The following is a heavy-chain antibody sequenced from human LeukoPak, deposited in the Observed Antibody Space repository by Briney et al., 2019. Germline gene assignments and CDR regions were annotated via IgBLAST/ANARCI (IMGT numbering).Heavy chain of an antibody. Sequence: GGSLRLSCAASAFTFSDYIMICVRQAPGKGREGSAYIIGRSSTIYYADSVRGRFIISRDNAKDSMYLQMNSLRAEDTAVYYCARDRLTSGSYFLDYWGQGPLVPVSS. CDR3: ARDRLTSGSYFLDY. D-gene: IGHD1-26*01. CDR1: AFTFSDYI. J-gene: IGHJ4*02. V-gene: IGHV3-48*01. CDR2: IIGRSSTI.